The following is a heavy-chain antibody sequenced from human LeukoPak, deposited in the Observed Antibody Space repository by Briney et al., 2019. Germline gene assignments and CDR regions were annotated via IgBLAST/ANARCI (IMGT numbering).Heavy chain of an antibody. D-gene: IGHD3-16*02. CDR2: IIPIFGTA. Sequence: SVKVSCKASGGTFSSYAISWVRQAPGQGLEWMGGIIPIFGTANYAQKFQGRVTITADESTSTAYMELNSLRAEDTAVYYCAKNRDISQSASAYWGQGTLVTVSS. V-gene: IGHV1-69*13. CDR1: GGTFSSYA. CDR3: AKNRDISQSASAY. J-gene: IGHJ4*02.